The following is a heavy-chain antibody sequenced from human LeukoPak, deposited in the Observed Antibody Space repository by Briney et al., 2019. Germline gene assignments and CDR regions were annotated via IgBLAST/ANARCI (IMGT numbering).Heavy chain of an antibody. J-gene: IGHJ4*02. CDR1: GGSISSSSYY. CDR3: ASAAQTLGYCSGGSCYSSRPFDY. Sequence: SETLSLTCTVSGGSISSSSYYWGWIRQPPGKGLGWIGSIYYSGSTYYNPSLTSRVTISVDTSKNQFSLKLSSVTAADTAVYYCASAAQTLGYCSGGSCYSSRPFDYWGQGTLVTVSS. V-gene: IGHV4-39*01. D-gene: IGHD2-15*01. CDR2: IYYSGST.